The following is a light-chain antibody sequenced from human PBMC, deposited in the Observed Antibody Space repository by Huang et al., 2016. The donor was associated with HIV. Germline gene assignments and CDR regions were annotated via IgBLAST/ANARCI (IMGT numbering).Light chain of an antibody. CDR3: QQSYGALSL. CDR2: SAS. CDR1: QSVGTY. V-gene: IGKV1-39*01. Sequence: IQMTQSPTSLSASVGDRVFISCRTSQSVGTYLNWYQQKPGKAPKLLISSASTLHRGVPSRFSGGGSGTVFTRTIRDLQLDDFATYFCQQSYGALSLFGPGTR. J-gene: IGKJ5*01.